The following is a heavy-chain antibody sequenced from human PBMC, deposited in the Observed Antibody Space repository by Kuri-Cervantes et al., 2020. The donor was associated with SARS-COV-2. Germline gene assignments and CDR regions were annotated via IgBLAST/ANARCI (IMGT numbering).Heavy chain of an antibody. D-gene: IGHD1-26*01. CDR3: ARLRYSPYYYGMDV. CDR1: GYSFTSYW. V-gene: IGHV5-51*01. CDR2: IYPDDSDT. J-gene: IGHJ6*02. Sequence: GESLKISCKGSGYSFTSYWLGWVRQMPGKGLEWMGIIYPDDSDTRYSPSFQAKVTISADKSISTAYLQWSSLKASDTARYYCARLRYSPYYYGMDVWGQGTTVTVSS.